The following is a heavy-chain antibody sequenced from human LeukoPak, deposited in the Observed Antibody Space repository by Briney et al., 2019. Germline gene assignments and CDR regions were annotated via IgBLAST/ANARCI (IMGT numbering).Heavy chain of an antibody. D-gene: IGHD3-10*01. Sequence: ASVKVSCKASGYTFTSYGIIWVRQAPGQGLEWMGWISAYNGNTNYAQKLQGRVTMTTDTSTSTAYMELRSLRSDDTAVYYCARGAVLLWFGELRGNWFDPWGQGTLVTVSS. V-gene: IGHV1-18*01. CDR2: ISAYNGNT. CDR1: GYTFTSYG. CDR3: ARGAVLLWFGELRGNWFDP. J-gene: IGHJ5*02.